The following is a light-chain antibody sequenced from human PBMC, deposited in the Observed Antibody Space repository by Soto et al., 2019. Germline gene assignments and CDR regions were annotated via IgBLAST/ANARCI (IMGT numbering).Light chain of an antibody. CDR2: DAS. CDR3: QQRSNWPLT. Sequence: EIVLTKSPATLSLSPGERATLSCRASQSVDNYLAWYQQKPGQAPRLVIDDASNRATGIPAKFSGSGSGTDFTLTSSSLEPEDFAVYYCQQRSNWPLTFRGGTKVEIK. V-gene: IGKV3-11*01. J-gene: IGKJ4*02. CDR1: QSVDNY.